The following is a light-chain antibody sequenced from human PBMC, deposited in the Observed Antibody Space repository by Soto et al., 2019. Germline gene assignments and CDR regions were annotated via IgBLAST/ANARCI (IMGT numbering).Light chain of an antibody. Sequence: EIVMMQSPATLSVSPGERATLSCRASQSVSSNLAWYQQKPGQAPRLLIYGASTRATGIPARFGGGGSGTEFTLTINSLQSEDFAVYYCQQYNNWPPLMCTFGQGTKVDIK. CDR1: QSVSSN. CDR2: GAS. J-gene: IGKJ2*02. V-gene: IGKV3-15*01. CDR3: QQYNNWPPLMCT.